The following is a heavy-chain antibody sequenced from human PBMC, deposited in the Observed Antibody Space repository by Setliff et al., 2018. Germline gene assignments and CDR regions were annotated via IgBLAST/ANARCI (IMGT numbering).Heavy chain of an antibody. Sequence: KPSETLSLTCTVSGGSVNNGYDNWNWLRQPAGKGLEWIGHINRRGSTNFTPSLKSRVTISLDTSKNQFSLNLTSVTAADTAVYYCARATSGWYSAYYYYMDVWGKGTTVTVSS. CDR2: INRRGST. J-gene: IGHJ6*03. V-gene: IGHV4-61*09. D-gene: IGHD6-19*01. CDR1: GGSVNNGYDN. CDR3: ARATSGWYSAYYYYMDV.